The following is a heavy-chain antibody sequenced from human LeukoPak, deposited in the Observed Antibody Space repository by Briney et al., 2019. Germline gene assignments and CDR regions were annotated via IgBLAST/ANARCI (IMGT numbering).Heavy chain of an antibody. CDR2: INHSGST. J-gene: IGHJ4*02. Sequence: PSETLSLTCAVYGGSFSGYYWSWIRQPPGKGLEWIGEINHSGSTNYNPSLKSRVTISVDTSKNQFSLKLSSVTAADTAVYYCARRGVRVRQVVDYWGQGTLVTVSS. V-gene: IGHV4-34*01. D-gene: IGHD6-6*01. CDR3: ARRGVRVRQVVDY. CDR1: GGSFSGYY.